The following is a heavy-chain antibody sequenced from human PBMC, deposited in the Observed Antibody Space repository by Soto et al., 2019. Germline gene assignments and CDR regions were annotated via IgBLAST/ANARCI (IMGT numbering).Heavy chain of an antibody. CDR3: ARDRGGYGPPAV. CDR2: ISGSSGYT. V-gene: IGHV3-21*05. D-gene: IGHD3-10*01. CDR1: GFIFSNYE. Sequence: PGGYLRLSCAASGFIFSNYEMNWVRQAPGKGLEWVSYISGSSGYTGYGDSVKGRFTISRDNAKNSLYLEMNSLRAEDTAVYYCARDRGGYGPPAVCGQGTTVIVSS. J-gene: IGHJ6*02.